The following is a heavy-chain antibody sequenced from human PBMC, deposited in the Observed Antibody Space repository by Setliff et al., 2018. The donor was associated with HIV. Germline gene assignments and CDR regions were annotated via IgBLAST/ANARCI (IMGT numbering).Heavy chain of an antibody. CDR2: IIPIFGTA. D-gene: IGHD3-22*01. V-gene: IGHV1-69*06. CDR3: TRPCPQRSQSSASGRSEDTAVYHCARSRMSSGYYGVTGYGMDV. CDR1: GGTFSSYA. J-gene: IGHJ6*02. Sequence: SVKVSCKASGGTFSSYAISWVRQAPGQGLEWMGRIIPIFGTANYAQKFQGRVTITADNSTSTAYMELSSLRSEEELSPSNTRPCPQRSQSSASGRSEDTAVYHCARSRMSSGYYGVTGYGMDVWGQGTTVTVSS.